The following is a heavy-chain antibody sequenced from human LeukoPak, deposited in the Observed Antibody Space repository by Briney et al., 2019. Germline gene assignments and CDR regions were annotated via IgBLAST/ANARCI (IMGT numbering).Heavy chain of an antibody. D-gene: IGHD6-13*01. CDR2: ISGSGGST. V-gene: IGHV3-23*01. J-gene: IGHJ6*02. Sequence: GGALRLSCAASGFTFSSYAMSGGRQAPGEGLEWGSAISGSGGSTYYADSVKARFTISRDNSKNTLYLQMNSLRAEDTAVYYCTFDLIAAAYYYGMDVWGQGTTVTVSS. CDR3: TFDLIAAAYYYGMDV. CDR1: GFTFSSYA.